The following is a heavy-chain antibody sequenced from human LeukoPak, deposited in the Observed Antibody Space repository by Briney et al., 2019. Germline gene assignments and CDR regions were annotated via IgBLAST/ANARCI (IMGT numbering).Heavy chain of an antibody. J-gene: IGHJ4*02. V-gene: IGHV4-34*01. CDR3: AGGYSQLRFDY. D-gene: IGHD1-1*01. CDR2: IYHSGST. Sequence: PSETLSLTCAVYGGSFSGYYWSWIRQPPGKGLEWIGYIYHSGSTYYNPSLKSRVTVSVDRSKNQFSLKLSSVTAADTAVYYCAGGYSQLRFDYWGQGTLVTVSS. CDR1: GGSFSGYY.